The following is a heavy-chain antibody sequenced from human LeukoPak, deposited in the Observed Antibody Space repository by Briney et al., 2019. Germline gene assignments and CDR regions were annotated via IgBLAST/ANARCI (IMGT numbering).Heavy chain of an antibody. V-gene: IGHV3-20*04. D-gene: IGHD1-14*01. Sequence: GRSLRLSCAASGFTFDDYGMSWVRQAPGKGLEWVSGINWNGGSTGYADSVKGRFTISRDNAKNTLYLQMNSLRAEDTAVYYCAKDRRTGDAFDIWGQGTMVTVSS. CDR2: INWNGGST. CDR1: GFTFDDYG. J-gene: IGHJ3*02. CDR3: AKDRRTGDAFDI.